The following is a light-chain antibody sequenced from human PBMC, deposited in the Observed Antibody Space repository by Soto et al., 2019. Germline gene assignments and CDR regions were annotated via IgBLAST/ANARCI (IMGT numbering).Light chain of an antibody. Sequence: EIVLTQSPGTLSLSPGEGVTLSCRASQSVTSRNLAWYQQKPGQAPRLLIYGASSGATGIPDRFSGSGSGTDFTLTISRLEPEDFAVYYCQQYGSSPFTFGPGTKVDIK. V-gene: IGKV3-20*01. CDR2: GAS. J-gene: IGKJ3*01. CDR1: QSVTSRN. CDR3: QQYGSSPFT.